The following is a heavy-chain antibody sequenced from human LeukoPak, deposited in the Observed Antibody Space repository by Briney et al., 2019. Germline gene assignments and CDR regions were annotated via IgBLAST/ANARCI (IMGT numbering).Heavy chain of an antibody. CDR2: IQEDGKKE. CDR3: AKDIVGGGDDY. Sequence: GGSLRLSCAASGFSFSTYEFHWVRQAPGKGLEWVANIQEDGKKENYVDSVRGRFTISRDNAKNSIYLQMNSLRVEDTAVYYCAKDIVGGGDDYWGQGTLVIVSS. J-gene: IGHJ4*02. CDR1: GFSFSTYE. V-gene: IGHV3-7*01. D-gene: IGHD2-21*02.